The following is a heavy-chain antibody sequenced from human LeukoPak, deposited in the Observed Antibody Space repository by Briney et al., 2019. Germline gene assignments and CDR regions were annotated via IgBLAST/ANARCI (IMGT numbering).Heavy chain of an antibody. V-gene: IGHV3-21*01. J-gene: IGHJ4*02. D-gene: IGHD5-24*01. CDR1: GFTFSSYS. CDR3: ARGATGPSY. CDR2: ISSRRIYI. Sequence: GGSLRLSCAASGFTFSSYSVNWVRQAPGKGLDRVLSISSRRIYILYADSVKGRFTISRDNAKNSLYLQMNSLRAEDTAVYYCARGATGPSYWGQGTLVTVSS.